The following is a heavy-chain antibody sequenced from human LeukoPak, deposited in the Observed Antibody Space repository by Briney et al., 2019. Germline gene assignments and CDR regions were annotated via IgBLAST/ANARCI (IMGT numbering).Heavy chain of an antibody. Sequence: SVKVSCKASGGTFSSYAISWVRQAPGQGLEWMGGIIPIFGTANYAQKFQGRVTITADKSTSTAYMELSSLRSEDTAVYYCARREQWLVGDDYWGQGTLVTVFS. V-gene: IGHV1-69*06. J-gene: IGHJ4*02. CDR1: GGTFSSYA. D-gene: IGHD6-19*01. CDR3: ARREQWLVGDDY. CDR2: IIPIFGTA.